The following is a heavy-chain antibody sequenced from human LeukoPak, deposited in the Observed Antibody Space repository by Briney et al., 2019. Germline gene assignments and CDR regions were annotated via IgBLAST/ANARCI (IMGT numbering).Heavy chain of an antibody. J-gene: IGHJ4*02. D-gene: IGHD1-26*01. CDR2: IIPIFGTA. Sequence: ASVKVSCKASGGTFSSYAISWVRQAPGQGLEWMGGIIPIFGTANYAQKFQGRVTITADESTSTAYMELSSLRSEDTAVYYCARRGSSGSYWEDYWGQGTLVTVSS. CDR3: ARRGSSGSYWEDY. CDR1: GGTFSSYA. V-gene: IGHV1-69*13.